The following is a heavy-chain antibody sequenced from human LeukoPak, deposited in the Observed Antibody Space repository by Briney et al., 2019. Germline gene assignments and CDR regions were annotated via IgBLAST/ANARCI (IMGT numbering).Heavy chain of an antibody. Sequence: GGSLRLSCAASGFIFSSYGMHWVRQAPGKGLEWVAFIRYDGSNKYYADSVKGRFTISRDNSKNTLYLQMNSLRAEDTAVYYCAHMAAAGSSTTFDYWGQGTLVTVSS. CDR3: AHMAAAGSSTTFDY. V-gene: IGHV3-30*02. CDR1: GFIFSSYG. J-gene: IGHJ4*02. D-gene: IGHD6-13*01. CDR2: IRYDGSNK.